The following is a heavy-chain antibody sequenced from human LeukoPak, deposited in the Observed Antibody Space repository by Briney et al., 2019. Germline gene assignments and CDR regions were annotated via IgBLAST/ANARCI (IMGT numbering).Heavy chain of an antibody. CDR3: ASSIVAASDH. CDR1: GFTFSSYW. CDR2: INSDGSST. V-gene: IGHV3-74*01. D-gene: IGHD6-6*01. Sequence: PGGSQRLSCAASGFTFSSYWMHWVRHAPGRGLVWVSRINSDGSSTNYADSVKGRFTISRDNAKNTLYLRMNSLIAEDTAVYYCASSIVAASDHWGQGTLVTVSS. J-gene: IGHJ4*02.